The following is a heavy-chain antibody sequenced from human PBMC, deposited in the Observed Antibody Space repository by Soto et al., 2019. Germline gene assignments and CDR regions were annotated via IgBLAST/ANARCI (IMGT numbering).Heavy chain of an antibody. CDR3: ARGYSGAGDGLL. J-gene: IGHJ4*01. D-gene: IGHD3-10*01. CDR2: IYYSGST. V-gene: IGHV4-30-4*02. Sequence: SETLSLTCTVSGGSISSGDYYWSWIRQPPGKGLEWIGYIYYSGSTYYNPSLKSRVTISVDTSKNQFSLKLSSVTAADTAVYYCARGYSGAGDGLLWGQGTLVTVSS. CDR1: GGSISSGDYY.